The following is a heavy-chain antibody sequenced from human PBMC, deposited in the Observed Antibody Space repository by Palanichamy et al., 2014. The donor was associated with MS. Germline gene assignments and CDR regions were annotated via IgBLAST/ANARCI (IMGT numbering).Heavy chain of an antibody. CDR2: LERDGSEK. CDR3: ARDLDYHFGSAYYDAFDT. CDR1: GFTFSTYA. V-gene: IGHV3-7*03. J-gene: IGHJ3*02. D-gene: IGHD3-3*01. Sequence: EGQLVESGGGLVQPGGSLRLSCSASGFTFSTYAMHWVRQAPGKGLEWVAKLERDGSEKYYVDSVAGRFTISRDNAKNSLYLQMDSLRAEDTAVFYCARDLDYHFGSAYYDAFDTWGQGTLVTVSS.